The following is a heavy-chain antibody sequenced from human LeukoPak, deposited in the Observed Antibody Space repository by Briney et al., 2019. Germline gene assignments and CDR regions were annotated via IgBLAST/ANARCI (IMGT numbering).Heavy chain of an antibody. CDR3: AASGGYSSSWSL. CDR2: MCYSGIT. Sequence: NPSETLSLTCSVSGGSIKTYYWNWLRQPPGKGLEWIANMCYSGITSYNPSLRSRVTMSVDTSRNQVSLNLNSVSAADTAVYYCAASGGYSSSWSLWGQGTLVTVSS. V-gene: IGHV4-59*01. CDR1: GGSIKTYY. D-gene: IGHD6-13*01. J-gene: IGHJ4*02.